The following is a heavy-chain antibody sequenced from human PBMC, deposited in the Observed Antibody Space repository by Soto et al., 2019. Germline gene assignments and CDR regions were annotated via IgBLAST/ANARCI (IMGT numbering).Heavy chain of an antibody. CDR2: INSDGSST. J-gene: IGHJ3*02. V-gene: IGHV3-74*01. Sequence: PVGSLRLSCAASGFTFSSYWMHWVRQAPGKGLVWVSRINSDGSSTSYADSVKGRFTISRDNAKNTLYLQMNSLRAEDTAVYYCARPRSDGYSYGNGFDIWGQGTMVTVSS. CDR3: ARPRSDGYSYGNGFDI. CDR1: GFTFSSYW. D-gene: IGHD5-18*01.